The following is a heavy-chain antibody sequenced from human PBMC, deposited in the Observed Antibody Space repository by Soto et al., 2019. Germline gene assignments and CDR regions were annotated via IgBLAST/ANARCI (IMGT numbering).Heavy chain of an antibody. J-gene: IGHJ4*02. CDR3: ARISHGDFWSGYYYFFGY. CDR1: GYTFTDYG. CDR2: ITAFNGNT. V-gene: IGHV1-18*01. D-gene: IGHD3-3*01. Sequence: QVRLVQSGAEVEKPGASVKVSCKASGYTFTDYGISWVRQAPGQGLQWMGWITAFNGNTKYGHQFQGRVTMTTDTSTSTAHRELRSLKSDDTAVYYCARISHGDFWSGYYYFFGYWGQGTLVTVSA.